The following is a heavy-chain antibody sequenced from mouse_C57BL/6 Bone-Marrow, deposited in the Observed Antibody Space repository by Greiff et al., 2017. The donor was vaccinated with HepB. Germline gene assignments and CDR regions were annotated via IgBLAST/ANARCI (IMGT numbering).Heavy chain of an antibody. CDR3: ARVGGYCSAWFAD. J-gene: IGHJ3*01. CDR1: GYTFTSYW. V-gene: IGHV1-64*01. Sequence: VQLQQPGAELVKPGASVKLSCKASGYTFTSYWMHWVKQRPGQGLEWIGMIHPNSGSTNYNEKFKSKATLTVDKSSSTAYMQLSSLTSEDSAVYYGARVGGYCSAWFADWGQGTLVTVSA. CDR2: IHPNSGST. D-gene: IGHD2-3*01.